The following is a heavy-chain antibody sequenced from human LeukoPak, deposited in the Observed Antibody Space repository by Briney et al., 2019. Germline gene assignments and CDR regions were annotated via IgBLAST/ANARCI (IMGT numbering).Heavy chain of an antibody. CDR2: INPNSGGT. Sequence: ASVKVSCKASGYTFTGYYMHWVRQAPGHGLEWMGWINPNSGGTNYAQKFQGRVTMNRDTSISTAYMELRRLRSDDTAVYYCARAEGGIVVVPAAVEDIWGQGTMVTVSS. V-gene: IGHV1-2*02. J-gene: IGHJ3*02. CDR3: ARAEGGIVVVPAAVEDI. D-gene: IGHD2-2*01. CDR1: GYTFTGYY.